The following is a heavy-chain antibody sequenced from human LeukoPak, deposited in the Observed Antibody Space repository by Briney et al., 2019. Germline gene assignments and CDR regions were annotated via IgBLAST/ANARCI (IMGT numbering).Heavy chain of an antibody. J-gene: IGHJ3*02. D-gene: IGHD6-19*01. CDR3: ARGASVVAGNDNAFDI. CDR1: GFTFSSYE. Sequence: PGGSLRLSCAASGFTFSSYEMHWVRQAPGKGLEWVSYISSSGNTIYYADSVKGRFTISRDNAKKSLYLQMNSLRADDTAVDYCARGASVVAGNDNAFDIWGQGTMVTVSS. CDR2: ISSSGNTI. V-gene: IGHV3-48*03.